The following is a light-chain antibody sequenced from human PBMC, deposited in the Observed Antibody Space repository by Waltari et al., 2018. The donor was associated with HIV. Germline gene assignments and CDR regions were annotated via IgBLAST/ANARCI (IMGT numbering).Light chain of an antibody. CDR1: QSVRSY. CDR2: DTT. CDR3: QQRSSWPIT. V-gene: IGKV3-11*01. J-gene: IGKJ5*01. Sequence: EIVLTQSPATLSLSPGERATLSCRASQSVRSYLAWYQQNPGQAPRHLIFDTTSRATGVPARFSGSGSATDFTLTISSLEPGDFGVYYCQQRSSWPITFGQGTRLEIK.